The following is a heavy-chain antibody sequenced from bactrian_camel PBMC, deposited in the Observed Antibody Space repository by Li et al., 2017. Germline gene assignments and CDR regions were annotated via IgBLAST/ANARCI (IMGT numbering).Heavy chain of an antibody. V-gene: IGHV3S53*01. D-gene: IGHD3*01. J-gene: IGHJ4*01. Sequence: HVQLVESGGGLVQPGGSLRLSCAASGYTYSSYCMGWFRQAPGKEREGVAAIDSDGSTSYADSVKGRFTIGRDGAKNTVYLQMNSLKSEDTARYYCTTAGTWTYFEYNYWGQGTQVTVS. CDR3: TTAGTWTYFEYNY. CDR1: GYTYSSYC. CDR2: IDSDGST.